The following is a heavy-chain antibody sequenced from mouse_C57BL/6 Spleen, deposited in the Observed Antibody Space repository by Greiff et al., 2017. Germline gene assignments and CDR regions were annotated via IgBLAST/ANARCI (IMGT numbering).Heavy chain of an antibody. CDR1: GFSLTSYG. Sequence: VQLQQSGPGLVQPSQSLSITCTVSGFSLTSYGVHWVRQSPGKGLEWLGVIWRGGSTDYNAAFMSRLSITKDNSKSQVFFKMNSLQADDTAIYYCAKEDYDYDGGYAMDYWGQGTSVTVSS. J-gene: IGHJ4*01. V-gene: IGHV2-5*01. CDR2: IWRGGST. CDR3: AKEDYDYDGGYAMDY. D-gene: IGHD2-4*01.